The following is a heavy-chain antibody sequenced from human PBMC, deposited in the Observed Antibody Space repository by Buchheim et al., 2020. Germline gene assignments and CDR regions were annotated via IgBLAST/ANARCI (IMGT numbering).Heavy chain of an antibody. J-gene: IGHJ4*02. CDR2: IAYSGST. CDR3: ARGGQITISGVFIVGGSGILDY. Sequence: QVQLQESGPGLVKPSETLSLTCAVFGDSISSRHWWSWVRQSPGEGLEWIGEIAYSGSTNYNPSLKSRGSLSVDKFKNTFSLKLTSVAAADTAVYYCARGGQITISGVFIVGGSGILDYWGQGTL. CDR1: GDSISSRHW. V-gene: IGHV4-4*02. D-gene: IGHD3-3*01.